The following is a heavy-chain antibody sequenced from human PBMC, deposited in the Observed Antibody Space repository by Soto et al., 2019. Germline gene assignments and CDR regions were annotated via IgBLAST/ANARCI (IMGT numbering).Heavy chain of an antibody. V-gene: IGHV1-2*02. CDR3: ARGGVVGVAGSAAFDM. J-gene: IGHJ3*02. CDR1: GYPVTAYY. D-gene: IGHD3-3*01. CDR2: INPATGAA. Sequence: QLHLVQSGAVVKKPGASVTVSCSASGYPVTAYYMHWVRQAPGRGLEWMGGINPATGAAKYTQTFQGRVPKPRETATRTVFMELCGPTSGDTAVFYCARGGVVGVAGSAAFDMWGQGTLVTVSS.